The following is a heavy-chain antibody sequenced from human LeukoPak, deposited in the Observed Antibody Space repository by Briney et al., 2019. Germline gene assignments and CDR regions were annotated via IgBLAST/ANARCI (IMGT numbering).Heavy chain of an antibody. V-gene: IGHV1-46*01. CDR1: GDTFTSYY. Sequence: ASVKVSCKASGDTFTSYYMHWVRQAPGQGLEWMGIINPSGGSTSYAQKFQGRVTMTRDTSTSTVYMELSSLRSEDTAVYYCARELTGYAFDIWGQGTMVTVSS. J-gene: IGHJ3*02. CDR2: INPSGGST. D-gene: IGHD7-27*01. CDR3: ARELTGYAFDI.